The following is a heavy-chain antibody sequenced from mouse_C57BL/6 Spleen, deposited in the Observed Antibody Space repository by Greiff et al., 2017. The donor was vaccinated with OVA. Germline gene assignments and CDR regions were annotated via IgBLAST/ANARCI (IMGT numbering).Heavy chain of an antibody. Sequence: QVQLQQSGPELVKPGASVKISCKASGYAFSSSWMNWVKQRPGKGLEWIGRIYPGDGDTNYNGKFKGKATLTADKSSSTAYLQLSSLTSEDSAVYFCAISITTVVKSWYFDVWGTGTTVTVSS. V-gene: IGHV1-82*01. CDR2: IYPGDGDT. J-gene: IGHJ1*03. CDR1: GYAFSSSW. D-gene: IGHD1-1*01. CDR3: AISITTVVKSWYFDV.